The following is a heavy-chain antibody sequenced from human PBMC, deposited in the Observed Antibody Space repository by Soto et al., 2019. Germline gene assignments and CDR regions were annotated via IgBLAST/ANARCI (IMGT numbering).Heavy chain of an antibody. J-gene: IGHJ4*02. V-gene: IGHV1-18*01. CDR1: GYTFSNYG. CDR2: ISAYSGNT. CDR3: ARAALSAPIDY. Sequence: QVQLVQSGAEVKKLGASVKVSCKASGYTFSNYGISWVRQAPGQGLEWMGWISAYSGNTKSAQKLQGRVTMTTDTSTSTAYMELRSLRSDDTAVYYCARAALSAPIDYWGQGPLVTVSS.